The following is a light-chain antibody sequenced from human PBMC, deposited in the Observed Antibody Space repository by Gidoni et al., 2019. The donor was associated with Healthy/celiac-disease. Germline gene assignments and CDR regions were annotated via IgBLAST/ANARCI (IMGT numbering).Light chain of an antibody. V-gene: IGKV3-11*01. CDR1: QSVSSY. CDR3: QQRSNWIWT. Sequence: EIVLTQSPATLSLSPGERATLSCRASQSVSSYLAWYQQKPGQAPRLLIYYASNRATGIPARFSGSGSGTDFTLTISSLEPEDFAVYYCQQRSNWIWTFGQGTKVEIK. CDR2: YAS. J-gene: IGKJ1*01.